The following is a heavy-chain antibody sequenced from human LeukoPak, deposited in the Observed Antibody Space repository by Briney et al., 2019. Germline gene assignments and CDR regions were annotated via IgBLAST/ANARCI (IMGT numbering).Heavy chain of an antibody. CDR1: GYSSTNYW. CDR3: ARTSGDNDGNALYFDY. J-gene: IGHJ4*02. Sequence: GESLKISCKGSGYSSTNYWIGWVRQMPGKGLEWMGIIYPADSDTRYSPSFQGQVTISADKSISTAYLQWSSLKASDTAMYYCARTSGDNDGNALYFDYWGQGTLVTVSS. V-gene: IGHV5-51*01. CDR2: IYPADSDT. D-gene: IGHD4-23*01.